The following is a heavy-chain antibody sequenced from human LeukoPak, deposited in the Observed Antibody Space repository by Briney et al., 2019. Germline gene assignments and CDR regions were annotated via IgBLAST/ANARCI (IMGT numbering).Heavy chain of an antibody. CDR1: GFTFSSYA. V-gene: IGHV3-23*01. CDR2: ISGSGGST. J-gene: IGHJ3*02. CDR3: ARWRRYYDSSGYYSHAFDI. Sequence: GGSLRLSCAASGFTFSSYAMSWVRQAPGKGLEWVSAISGSGGSTYYADSVKGRFTISRDNSKNTLYLQMNSLRAEDTAVYYCARWRRYYDSSGYYSHAFDIWGQGTMVTVSS. D-gene: IGHD3-22*01.